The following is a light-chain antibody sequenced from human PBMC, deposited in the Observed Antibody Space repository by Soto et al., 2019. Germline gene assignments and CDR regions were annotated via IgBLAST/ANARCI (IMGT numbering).Light chain of an antibody. V-gene: IGLV2-14*01. CDR1: SCDVGGYNY. CDR2: DVS. Sequence: QSALTQPASVSGSPGQSITISCSGTSCDVGGYNYVSWYQQHPGKAPKLMIYDVSNRPSGVSNRFSGSKSGNTASLTISGLQAEDEADYYCSSYTSSSTPLVFGGGTKLTV. CDR3: SSYTSSSTPLV. J-gene: IGLJ2*01.